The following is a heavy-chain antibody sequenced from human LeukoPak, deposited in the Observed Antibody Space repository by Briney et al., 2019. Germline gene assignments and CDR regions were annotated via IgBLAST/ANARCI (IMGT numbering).Heavy chain of an antibody. Sequence: GGSLRLSCAVSGFTFSRYWMTWVRQAPGKGLEWVANINEDGSEKYYVESVKGRFTVSRDNAKSSLFLQMNSLRAEDTAVYYCTRDLSGTYYGRFDYWGQGTLVTVSS. D-gene: IGHD1-26*01. CDR2: INEDGSEK. CDR1: GFTFSRYW. CDR3: TRDLSGTYYGRFDY. V-gene: IGHV3-7*01. J-gene: IGHJ4*02.